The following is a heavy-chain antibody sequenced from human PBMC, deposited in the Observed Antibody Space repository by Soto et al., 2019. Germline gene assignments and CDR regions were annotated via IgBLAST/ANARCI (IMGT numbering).Heavy chain of an antibody. V-gene: IGHV1-3*01. Sequence: ASVKVSCKASGYTFTSYAMHWVRQAPGQRLEWMGWISAGNGNTKYSQKFQGRVTITRDTSASTAYMELSSLRSEDTAVYYCARGGTYYYDSSGYAALDAFDIWGQGTMVTVSS. CDR2: ISAGNGNT. D-gene: IGHD3-22*01. CDR1: GYTFTSYA. CDR3: ARGGTYYYDSSGYAALDAFDI. J-gene: IGHJ3*02.